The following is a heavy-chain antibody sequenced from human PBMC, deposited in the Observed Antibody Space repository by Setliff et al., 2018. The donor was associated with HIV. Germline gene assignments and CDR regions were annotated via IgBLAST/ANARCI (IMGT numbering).Heavy chain of an antibody. J-gene: IGHJ5*02. Sequence: GESLTISCAASGFSFGSHSMAWVRQAPGKGLEWVAYISSTSATIFYADSVKGRFTISRDNDEKSLFLQMNDLRAEDSGMYYCARDPVAAVVLGFDNWFDPWGQGTLVTVSS. CDR2: ISSTSATI. CDR1: GFSFGSHS. V-gene: IGHV3-48*01. D-gene: IGHD2-15*01. CDR3: ARDPVAAVVLGFDNWFDP.